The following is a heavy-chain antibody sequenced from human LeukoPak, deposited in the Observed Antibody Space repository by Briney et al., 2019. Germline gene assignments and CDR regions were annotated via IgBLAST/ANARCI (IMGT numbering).Heavy chain of an antibody. CDR3: ARGFQWLVLDY. J-gene: IGHJ4*02. V-gene: IGHV3-66*01. CDR1: GSTLSSFG. D-gene: IGHD6-19*01. Sequence: PGGSLRLSCTASGSTLSSFGMHWVRQAPGKGLEWVAVIYSGGSTYYADSVKGRFTISRDNSKNTLYLQMNSLRAEDTAVYYCARGFQWLVLDYWGQGTLVTVSS. CDR2: IYSGGST.